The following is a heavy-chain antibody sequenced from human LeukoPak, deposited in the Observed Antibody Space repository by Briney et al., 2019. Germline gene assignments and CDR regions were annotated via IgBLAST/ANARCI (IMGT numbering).Heavy chain of an antibody. J-gene: IGHJ4*02. CDR2: ISAYNGNT. CDR1: GYTFTSYG. V-gene: IGHV1-18*01. CDR3: ARALAAYSGYDTGFDY. D-gene: IGHD5-12*01. Sequence: ASVKVSCKASGYTFTSYGISWVRQAPGQGLERKGWISAYNGNTNYAQKLQGRVTMTTDTSTSTAYMELRSLRSDDTAVYYCARALAAYSGYDTGFDYWGQGTLVTVSS.